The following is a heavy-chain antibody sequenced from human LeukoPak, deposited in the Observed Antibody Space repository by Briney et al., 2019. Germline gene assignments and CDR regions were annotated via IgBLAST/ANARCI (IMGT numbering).Heavy chain of an antibody. J-gene: IGHJ3*02. D-gene: IGHD3-3*01. CDR2: MNPNSGNT. V-gene: IGHV1-8*03. CDR1: GYTFTSYD. Sequence: ASVKVSCKASGYTFTSYDINWVRQTTGQGLDWMGWMNPNSGNTGYAQKFQGSVTITRNTSISTAYMELSSLRSEDTAVYYCARGTAHTIFGVVMDRNAFDIWGQGTMVTVSS. CDR3: ARGTAHTIFGVVMDRNAFDI.